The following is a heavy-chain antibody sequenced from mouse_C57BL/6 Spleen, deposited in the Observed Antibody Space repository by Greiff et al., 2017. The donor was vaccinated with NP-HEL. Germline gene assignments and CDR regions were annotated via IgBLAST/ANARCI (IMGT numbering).Heavy chain of an antibody. Sequence: QVQLKESGAELARPGASVKLSCKASGYTFTSYGISWVKQRTGQGLEWIGEIYPRSGNTYYNEKFKGKATLTADKSSSTAYMELRSLTSEDSAVYFCASRWDYDYDNWGQGTLVTVSA. V-gene: IGHV1-81*01. J-gene: IGHJ3*01. CDR1: GYTFTSYG. CDR3: ASRWDYDYDN. D-gene: IGHD2-4*01. CDR2: IYPRSGNT.